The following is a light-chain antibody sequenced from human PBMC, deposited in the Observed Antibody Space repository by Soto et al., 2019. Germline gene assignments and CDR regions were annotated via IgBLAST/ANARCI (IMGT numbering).Light chain of an antibody. CDR1: SSNIGSNT. V-gene: IGLV1-44*01. CDR3: AAWDDSLNGRYV. Sequence: QSALTQPPSASVTPGQRVTISCSGSSSNIGSNTVNWYQQLPGTAPKLLIYSNNQRPSGVPDRFSGSKSGTSASLAISGLQSEDEADYYCAAWDDSLNGRYVFGTGTKVTVL. CDR2: SNN. J-gene: IGLJ1*01.